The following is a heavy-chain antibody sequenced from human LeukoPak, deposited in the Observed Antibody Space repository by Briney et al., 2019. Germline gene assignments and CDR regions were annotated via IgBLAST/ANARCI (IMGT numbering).Heavy chain of an antibody. CDR2: IILSCTTI. D-gene: IGHD4-17*01. CDR3: ARVGVGTVTTWDY. Sequence: PGGSLRLSCAASGFTFRNYEMKWVRQAPGKGLEWVSYIILSCTTIYYADSVKGRFTISRDNANNSLYLQMNSLRAEDTAVYYCARVGVGTVTTWDYWGQGTLVTVSS. V-gene: IGHV3-48*03. J-gene: IGHJ4*02. CDR1: GFTFRNYE.